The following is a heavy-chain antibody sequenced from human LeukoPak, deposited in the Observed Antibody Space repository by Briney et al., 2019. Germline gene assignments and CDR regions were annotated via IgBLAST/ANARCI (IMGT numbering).Heavy chain of an antibody. J-gene: IGHJ4*02. CDR3: AKDINYGSGSYMAPSFDY. Sequence: GGSLRLSCAASGFTVSSNYMSRVRQAPGKGLEWVSVIYSGGSTYYADSVKGRFTISRDNSKNTLYLQMNSLRAEDTALYYCAKDINYGSGSYMAPSFDYWGQGTLVTVSS. CDR2: IYSGGST. CDR1: GFTVSSNY. V-gene: IGHV3-53*05. D-gene: IGHD3-10*01.